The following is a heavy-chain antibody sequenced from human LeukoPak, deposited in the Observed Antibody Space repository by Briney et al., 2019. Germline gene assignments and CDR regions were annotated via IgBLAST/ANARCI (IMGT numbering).Heavy chain of an antibody. CDR3: AKDYSGSYYYFDY. D-gene: IGHD1-26*01. CDR1: GFTFSNYA. V-gene: IGHV3-23*01. Sequence: GGSLRLSCAASGFTFSNYAMTWVREAPGKGLEWVSVISGSGGSTYYADSVKGRFSISRDNSKNTLYLQMNSLRAEDTAVYYCAKDYSGSYYYFDYWGQGTLVTVSS. J-gene: IGHJ4*02. CDR2: ISGSGGST.